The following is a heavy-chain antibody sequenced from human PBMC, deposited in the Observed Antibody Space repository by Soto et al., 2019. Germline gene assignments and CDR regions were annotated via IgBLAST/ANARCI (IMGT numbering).Heavy chain of an antibody. V-gene: IGHV4-34*01. J-gene: IGHJ5*02. Sequence: SETLSLTCAVYGGSFSGYYWSWIRQPPWKGLEWIGEINHSGSTNYNPSLKSRVTISVDTSKNQFSLKLSSVTAADTAVYYCARGESRRITIFGVVIQPANWFDPWGQGTLVTVSS. D-gene: IGHD3-3*01. CDR1: GGSFSGYY. CDR3: ARGESRRITIFGVVIQPANWFDP. CDR2: INHSGST.